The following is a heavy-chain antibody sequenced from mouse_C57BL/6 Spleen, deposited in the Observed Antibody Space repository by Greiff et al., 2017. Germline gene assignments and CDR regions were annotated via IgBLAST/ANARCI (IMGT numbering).Heavy chain of an antibody. V-gene: IGHV7-3*01. CDR1: GFTFTDYY. D-gene: IGHD1-1*01. CDR2: IRNKANGYTT. CDR3: ARSPYYGSLFDY. Sequence: EVQLVESGGGLVQPGGSLSLSCAASGFTFTDYYMSWVRQPPGKALEWLGFIRNKANGYTTEYSASVKGRFTISRDNSQSILYLQMNALRAEDSATYYCARSPYYGSLFDYWGQGTTLTVSS. J-gene: IGHJ2*01.